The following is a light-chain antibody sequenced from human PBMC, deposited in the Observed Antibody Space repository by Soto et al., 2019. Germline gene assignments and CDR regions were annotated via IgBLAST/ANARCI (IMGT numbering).Light chain of an antibody. CDR2: DAS. CDR1: HSISTW. CDR3: QQHNTYSPAT. Sequence: QMTQSPSTLSASVGDRVTITCRASHSISTWLAWFQQKPGKAPRLLIYDASSLEDGVPSRFSGGGSRTEFTLTISSLQPDDFATYYCQQHNTYSPATFGQGTKVEVK. J-gene: IGKJ1*01. V-gene: IGKV1-5*01.